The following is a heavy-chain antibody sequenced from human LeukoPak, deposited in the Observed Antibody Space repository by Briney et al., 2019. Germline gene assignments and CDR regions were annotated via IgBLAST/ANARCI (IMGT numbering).Heavy chain of an antibody. CDR3: ASRYCSGGSCSIDY. V-gene: IGHV4-34*01. CDR1: GFTFSNYG. D-gene: IGHD2-15*01. Sequence: GSLRLSCAASGFTFSNYGMNWVRQAPGKGLEWIGEINHSGSTNYNPSLKSRVTISVDTSKNQFSLKLSSVTAADTAVYYCASRYCSGGSCSIDYWGQGALVTVSS. J-gene: IGHJ4*02. CDR2: INHSGST.